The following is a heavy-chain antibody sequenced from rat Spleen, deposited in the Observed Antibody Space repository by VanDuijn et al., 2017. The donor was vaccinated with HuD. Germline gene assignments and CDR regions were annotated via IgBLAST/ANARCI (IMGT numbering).Heavy chain of an antibody. CDR1: GFTFSDYA. V-gene: IGHV5-29*01. J-gene: IGHJ3*01. D-gene: IGHD1-9*01. CDR2: IIYDGSST. Sequence: EVQLVESGGGLVQPGRSLKLSCAASGFTFSDYAMAWVRQSPKKGLEWVATIIYDGSSTYYRDSVKGRFTISRDNAKSTLYLQMDSLRSEDTATYYCARHPTYYGFDGDWFAYWGQGTLVTVSS. CDR3: ARHPTYYGFDGDWFAY.